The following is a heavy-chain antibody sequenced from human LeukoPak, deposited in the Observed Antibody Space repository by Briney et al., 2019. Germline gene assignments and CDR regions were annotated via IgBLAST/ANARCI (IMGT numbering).Heavy chain of an antibody. Sequence: SQTLSLTCTVSGGSISSGGYYWSWIRQHAGKGLEWIGYIYYSGSTYYNPSLKSRVTISVDTSKNQFSLKLSSVTAADTAVYYCASATFRYCSGGSCYSPAYYGMDVWGQGTTVTVSS. V-gene: IGHV4-31*03. D-gene: IGHD2-15*01. J-gene: IGHJ6*02. CDR3: ASATFRYCSGGSCYSPAYYGMDV. CDR2: IYYSGST. CDR1: GGSISSGGYY.